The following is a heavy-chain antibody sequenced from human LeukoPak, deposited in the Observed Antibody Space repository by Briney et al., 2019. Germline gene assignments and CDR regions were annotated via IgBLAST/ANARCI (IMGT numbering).Heavy chain of an antibody. CDR1: RFTFSNNW. V-gene: IGHV3-7*01. CDR3: ARELAVTGPFDY. J-gene: IGHJ4*02. Sequence: PGGSLRLSCAASRFTFSNNWMSWVRQAPGKGLEWVANVKQDGSEKNYADSVKGRFTISRDNAKNSLYMQMSSLRAEDTAVYYCARELAVTGPFDYWGQGTLVTVSS. D-gene: IGHD6-19*01. CDR2: VKQDGSEK.